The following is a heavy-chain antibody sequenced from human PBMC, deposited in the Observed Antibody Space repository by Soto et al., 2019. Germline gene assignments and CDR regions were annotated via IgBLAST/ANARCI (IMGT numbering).Heavy chain of an antibody. CDR1: GGSISSGGYY. CDR2: IYYSGST. J-gene: IGHJ5*02. V-gene: IGHV4-31*03. CDR3: ARGGIAAGGDWFDP. D-gene: IGHD6-13*01. Sequence: SETLSLTCTVSGGSISSGGYYWSWIRQHPGEGLEWIGYIYYSGSTYYNPSLKSRVTISVDTSKNQFSLKLSSVTAADTAVYYCARGGIAAGGDWFDPWGQGTLVTVSS.